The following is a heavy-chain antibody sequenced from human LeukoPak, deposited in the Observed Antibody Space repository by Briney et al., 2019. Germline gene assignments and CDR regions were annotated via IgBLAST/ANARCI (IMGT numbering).Heavy chain of an antibody. CDR1: GGSISSSSYY. Sequence: KPSETLSLACTVSGGSISSSSYYWGWIRQPPGKGLGWIGSIYYSGSTYYNPSLKSLVTISVDTSKDQFSLKLSSVTAADTAVYYCARAHSSSWYYGDVDYWGQGTLVTVSS. CDR2: IYYSGST. J-gene: IGHJ4*02. CDR3: ARAHSSSWYYGDVDY. D-gene: IGHD6-13*01. V-gene: IGHV4-39*07.